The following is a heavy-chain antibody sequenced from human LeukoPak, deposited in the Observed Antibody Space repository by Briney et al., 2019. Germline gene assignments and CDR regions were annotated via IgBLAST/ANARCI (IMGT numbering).Heavy chain of an antibody. D-gene: IGHD2-15*01. V-gene: IGHV4-61*01. Sequence: PSETLSLTCTVSGGSVRSGSYYWSWIRQPPGKGLEWIGYVYYTGSTNYNPSLKSRVTISVDTSKNQFSLKLSSVTAANTAVYYCARGRGRLVVVVAASKWRYFDYWGQGTLVTVSS. J-gene: IGHJ4*02. CDR2: VYYTGST. CDR1: GGSVRSGSYY. CDR3: ARGRGRLVVVVAASKWRYFDY.